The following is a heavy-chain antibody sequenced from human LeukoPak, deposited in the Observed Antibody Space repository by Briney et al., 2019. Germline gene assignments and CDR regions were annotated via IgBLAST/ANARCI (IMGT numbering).Heavy chain of an antibody. J-gene: IGHJ4*02. CDR1: GFTFSSYA. V-gene: IGHV3-23*01. CDR2: ISGSGGST. CDR3: AKDLLGVTSYDY. Sequence: PGGSLRLSCAASGFTFSSYAMSWVRQAPGKGLEWVSAISGSGGSTYYADSVKGRFTITRDNSKNTLYLQMNSLRAEDTAVYYCAKDLLGVTSYDYWGQGTLVTVSS. D-gene: IGHD4-17*01.